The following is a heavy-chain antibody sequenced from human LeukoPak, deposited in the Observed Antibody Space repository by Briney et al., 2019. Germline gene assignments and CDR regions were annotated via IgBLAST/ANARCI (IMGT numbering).Heavy chain of an antibody. CDR3: ARGAGIVGSTTPFDY. Sequence: GSLRLSCAASVFTFSNYWMHWVRQTPGKGLVCVSRIKILGTTRYADSVKGTFTTSRDNAKNTVYLQMDGLRAEDTAVYYCARGAGIVGSTTPFDYWGQGALVTASS. CDR2: IKILGTT. D-gene: IGHD1-26*01. V-gene: IGHV3-74*01. J-gene: IGHJ4*02. CDR1: VFTFSNYW.